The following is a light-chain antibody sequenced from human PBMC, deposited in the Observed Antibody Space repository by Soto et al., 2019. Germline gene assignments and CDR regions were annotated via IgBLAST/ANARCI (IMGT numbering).Light chain of an antibody. V-gene: IGLV2-11*01. J-gene: IGLJ1*01. CDR1: SIDVGTYNY. CDR2: DVS. Sequence: QSALIQPRSVSGSPGQSVTISCTGTSIDVGTYNYVSWNRQHPGKAPKLMISDVSKRPSGVPDRFSGSKSDNTASLTISGLQAEDEGDYYCCSYAGSYIFVFGTGTKLTVL. CDR3: CSYAGSYIFV.